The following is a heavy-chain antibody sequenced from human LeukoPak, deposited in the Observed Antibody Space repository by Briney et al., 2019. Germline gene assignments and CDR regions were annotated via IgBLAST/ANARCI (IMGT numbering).Heavy chain of an antibody. J-gene: IGHJ4*02. CDR2: IYYSGST. Sequence: PSETLSLTCTVSGGSISSSSYSWGWIRQPPGKGLEWIGSIYYSGSTYYNPSLKSRVTISVDTSKNQFSLKLSSVTAADTAVYYCASSGSEVIDYWGQGTLVTVSS. CDR1: GGSISSSSYS. D-gene: IGHD3-10*01. CDR3: ASSGSEVIDY. V-gene: IGHV4-39*01.